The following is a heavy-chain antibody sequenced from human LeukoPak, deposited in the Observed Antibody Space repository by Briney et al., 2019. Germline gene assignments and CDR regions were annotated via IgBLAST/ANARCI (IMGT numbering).Heavy chain of an antibody. J-gene: IGHJ4*02. Sequence: SETLSLTCTVSGGSISSYYWSWIRQPPGKGLEWIGYIYYSGSTNYNPSLKSRVTISEDTSKNQLSLKLSSVTAADTAVYYCARGVGATSYFDYWGQGTLVTVSS. CDR2: IYYSGST. D-gene: IGHD1-26*01. CDR1: GGSISSYY. V-gene: IGHV4-59*01. CDR3: ARGVGATSYFDY.